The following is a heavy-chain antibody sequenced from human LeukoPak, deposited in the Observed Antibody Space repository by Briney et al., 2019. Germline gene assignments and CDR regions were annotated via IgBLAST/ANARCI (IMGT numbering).Heavy chain of an antibody. CDR1: GASINNNDYY. CDR3: ARRTSHPVGAVDY. CDR2: LSYSGNT. J-gene: IGHJ4*02. V-gene: IGHV4-39*01. Sequence: SETLSLTCSVSGASINNNDYYWDWIRQPPGKGLEWIGALSYSGNTYYNPSLKSRVTISVDTSKNQFSLRLRSVIAADMALYFCARRTSHPVGAVDYWGQGTLVTVAS.